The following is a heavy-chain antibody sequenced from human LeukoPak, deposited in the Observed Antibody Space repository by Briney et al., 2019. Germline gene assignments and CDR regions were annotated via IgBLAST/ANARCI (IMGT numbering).Heavy chain of an antibody. CDR1: GGSFTNYF. CDR2: VADYGSV. V-gene: IGHV4-34*01. J-gene: IGHJ4*02. CDR3: ARRRVTVIVVSTFDS. Sequence: SETLSLTCAVYGGSFTNYFWSWVRQXPXKXLEWXGEVADYGSVNYNPSLQSRVTISLDTSKNHFSLKVSSMTAADTAVYYCARRRVTVIVVSTFDSWGQGTLVTVSS. D-gene: IGHD3-22*01.